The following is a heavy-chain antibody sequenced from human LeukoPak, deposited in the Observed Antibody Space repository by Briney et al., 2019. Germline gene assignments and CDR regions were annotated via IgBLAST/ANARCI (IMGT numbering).Heavy chain of an antibody. CDR1: GFTFSSYG. CDR3: AKDRRITMIVVFDY. D-gene: IGHD3-22*01. V-gene: IGHV3-30*18. CDR2: ISYDGSNK. J-gene: IGHJ4*02. Sequence: GGSLRLSCAASGFTFSSYGMHWVRQAPGKGLEWVAVISYDGSNKYYADSVKGRFTISRDNSKNTLYLQMNSLRAEDTAVYYCAKDRRITMIVVFDYWGQGTLVTVSS.